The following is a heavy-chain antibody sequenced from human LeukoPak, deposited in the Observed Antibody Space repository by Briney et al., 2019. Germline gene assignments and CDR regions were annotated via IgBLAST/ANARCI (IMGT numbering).Heavy chain of an antibody. CDR2: IYSGGNT. J-gene: IGHJ4*02. CDR1: GFTVSSNY. Sequence: GGSLRLSCAASGFTVSSNYMSWVRQAPGKGLEWVSVIYSGGNTYYADSVKGRFTVSRDNSKNTLYLQMNSLRAEDTAVYYCATSEWELHSDYWGQGTLVT. CDR3: ATSEWELHSDY. D-gene: IGHD1-7*01. V-gene: IGHV3-53*01.